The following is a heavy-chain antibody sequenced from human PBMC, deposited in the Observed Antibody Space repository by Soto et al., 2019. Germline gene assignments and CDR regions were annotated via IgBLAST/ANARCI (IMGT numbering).Heavy chain of an antibody. J-gene: IGHJ5*02. V-gene: IGHV4-34*01. CDR1: GGSFSGYY. Sequence: PSETLSLTCAVYGGSFSGYYWSWIRQPPGKGLEWIGEIYHSGSTNYNPSLKSRVTISVDKSKNQFSLKLSSVTAADTAVYYCARAYDYGSNWFDPWGQGTLVTVSS. CDR2: IYHSGST. D-gene: IGHD4-17*01. CDR3: ARAYDYGSNWFDP.